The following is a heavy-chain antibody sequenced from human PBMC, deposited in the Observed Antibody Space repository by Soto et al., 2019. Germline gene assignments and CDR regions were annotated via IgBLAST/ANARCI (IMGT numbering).Heavy chain of an antibody. CDR1: GYTFSTYY. V-gene: IGHV1-46*03. Sequence: QVQLVQSGAEVKRPGTSVKVSCKASGYTFSTYYMHWVRQAPGQGLEWMGIINPSGGSPNYAQKCPGRVTMTRDTATGTVYMELSSLGSEDTAVYYCSRESGGYAYWGQGTLVAVSS. J-gene: IGHJ4*02. D-gene: IGHD3-22*01. CDR2: INPSGGSP. CDR3: SRESGGYAY.